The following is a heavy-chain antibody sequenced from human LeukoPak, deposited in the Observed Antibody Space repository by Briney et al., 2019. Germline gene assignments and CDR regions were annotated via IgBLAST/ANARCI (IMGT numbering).Heavy chain of an antibody. J-gene: IGHJ3*02. V-gene: IGHV4-38-2*02. CDR2: IHHSGST. CDR1: GYSISSGYF. D-gene: IGHD3-22*01. CDR3: ARADSSGYYTGYAFDI. Sequence: KASETLSLTCTVPGYSISSGYFWAWIRQPPGKGLEWMAYIHHSGSTSYYPSLKSRLTISVDTSKNQFSLKLSSVTAADTAVYYCARADSSGYYTGYAFDIWGQGTMVTVSS.